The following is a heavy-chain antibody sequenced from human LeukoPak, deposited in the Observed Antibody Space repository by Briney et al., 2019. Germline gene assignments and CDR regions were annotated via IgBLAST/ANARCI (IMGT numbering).Heavy chain of an antibody. D-gene: IGHD3-22*01. J-gene: IGHJ4*02. Sequence: GGSLRLSCAASGFTFSSYAMSWVRQAPGKGLEWVSAISGSGGSTYYADSVKGRFTISRDNSKNTLYLQMNSLRAEDTAVYYCAKDSTYYDSSGADYWGQGTLVTVSS. V-gene: IGHV3-23*01. CDR1: GFTFSSYA. CDR3: AKDSTYYDSSGADY. CDR2: ISGSGGST.